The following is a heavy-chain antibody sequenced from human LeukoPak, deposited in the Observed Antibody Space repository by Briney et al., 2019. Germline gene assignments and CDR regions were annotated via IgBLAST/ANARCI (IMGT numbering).Heavy chain of an antibody. D-gene: IGHD3-10*01. V-gene: IGHV5-51*01. J-gene: IGHJ4*02. CDR1: GYSFTIYW. CDR3: ARTMVRGVIPFDY. CDR2: IYPGDSDT. Sequence: GESLKISCKGSGYSFTIYWIGWVRQMPGKGLEWMGIIYPGDSDTRYSPSFQGQVTISADKSISTAYLQWSSLKASDTAIYYCARTMVRGVIPFDYWGQGTLVTVSS.